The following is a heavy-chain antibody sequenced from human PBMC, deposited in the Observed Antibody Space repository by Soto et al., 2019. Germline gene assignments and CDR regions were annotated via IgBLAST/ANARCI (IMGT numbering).Heavy chain of an antibody. CDR3: ARSGGLDRDFNY. Sequence: QVQLVQYGAEVKKPGSSVKVSCKASGGTFSSDSFSWVRQAPGQGLELMGGIIPMFDTPIYTQKFQDRVTIAADESTGTAYMQMISLRSGDTAFYYCARSGGLDRDFNYWGQGSLVTVSS. CDR1: GGTFSSDS. CDR2: IIPMFDTP. D-gene: IGHD2-15*01. V-gene: IGHV1-69*12. J-gene: IGHJ4*02.